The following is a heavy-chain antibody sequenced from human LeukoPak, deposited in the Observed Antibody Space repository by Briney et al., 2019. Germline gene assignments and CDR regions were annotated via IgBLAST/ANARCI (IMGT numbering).Heavy chain of an antibody. CDR2: ISYDGSNK. CDR1: GFTFSSYA. D-gene: IGHD1-26*01. Sequence: PGGSLRLSCAASGFTFSSYAMHWVRQAPGKGLEWVAVISYDGSNKYYADSVKGRFTISRDNSKNTLYLQMNSLRAEDTAVYYCARDIATWDGSYFFDYWGQGTLVTVSS. J-gene: IGHJ4*02. V-gene: IGHV3-30-3*01. CDR3: ARDIATWDGSYFFDY.